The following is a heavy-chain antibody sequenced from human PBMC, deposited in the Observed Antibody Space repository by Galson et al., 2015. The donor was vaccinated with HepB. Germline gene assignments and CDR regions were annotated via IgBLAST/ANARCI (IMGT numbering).Heavy chain of an antibody. CDR1: GFTSTKYG. D-gene: IGHD3-10*01. Sequence: SLRLSCEASGFTSTKYGMHWVRQAPGQGLEWVAVITSDGSNKYYADSLKGRFTISRDNSKNTLYMQMNSLRAEDTALYYCAKDPYLDSALVDTMAGFDHWGQGTLVTVSS. CDR3: AKDPYLDSALVDTMAGFDH. CDR2: ITSDGSNK. V-gene: IGHV3-30*18. J-gene: IGHJ4*02.